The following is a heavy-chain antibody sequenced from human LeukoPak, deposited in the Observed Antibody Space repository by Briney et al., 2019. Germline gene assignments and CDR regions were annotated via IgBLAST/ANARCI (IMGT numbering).Heavy chain of an antibody. D-gene: IGHD6-6*01. CDR1: GVSFSGYY. J-gene: IGHJ4*02. CDR3: ARGKYSSSSGGFDY. Sequence: PSETLSLTCAVYGVSFSGYYWSWIRQPPGKGLEWIGEINHSGSTNYNPSLKSRVTISVDTSKNQFSLKLSSVTAADTAVYYCARGKYSSSSGGFDYWGQGTLVTVSS. CDR2: INHSGST. V-gene: IGHV4-34*01.